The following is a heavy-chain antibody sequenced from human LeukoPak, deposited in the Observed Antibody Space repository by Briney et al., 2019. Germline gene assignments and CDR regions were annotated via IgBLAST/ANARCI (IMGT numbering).Heavy chain of an antibody. Sequence: GGSLRLSCAASGFTVSSNYMSWVRQAPGKGLEWVSVIYSGGSTYYADPVKGRFTISRDNSKNTLYLQMNSLRAEDAAVYYCTRANTVSIFGVIILDAFDIWGQGTMVTVSS. CDR2: IYSGGST. J-gene: IGHJ3*02. CDR3: TRANTVSIFGVIILDAFDI. CDR1: GFTVSSNY. D-gene: IGHD3-3*01. V-gene: IGHV3-53*01.